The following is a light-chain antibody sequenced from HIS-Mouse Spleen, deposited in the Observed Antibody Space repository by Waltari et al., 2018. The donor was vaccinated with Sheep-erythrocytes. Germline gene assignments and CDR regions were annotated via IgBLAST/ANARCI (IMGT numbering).Light chain of an antibody. J-gene: IGLJ3*02. CDR1: SSDVWSYNL. V-gene: IGLV2-23*01. CDR2: EGS. CDR3: CSYAGSSTPWV. Sequence: QSALTQPASVSGSPGQSITISCTGTSSDVWSYNLVSWYQQHPGKAPNLMIYEGSKRPSGCSNRFSGSKSGNTASLTSSGLQAEDEADYYCCSYAGSSTPWVFGGGTKLTVL.